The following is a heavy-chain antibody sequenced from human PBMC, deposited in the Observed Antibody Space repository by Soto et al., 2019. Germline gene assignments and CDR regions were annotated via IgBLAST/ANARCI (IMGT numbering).Heavy chain of an antibody. CDR1: GFTFSSYA. CDR3: ARGMAFDY. J-gene: IGHJ4*02. CDR2: ISYDGSNK. Sequence: QVQLVESGGGVVQSGRSLRLSCAASGFTFSSYAMHWVRQAPGKGLEWVAVISYDGSNKYYADSVKGRFTISRDNSKNTLYLQMNSLRAEDTAVYYCARGMAFDYWGQGTLVTVSS. V-gene: IGHV3-30-3*01.